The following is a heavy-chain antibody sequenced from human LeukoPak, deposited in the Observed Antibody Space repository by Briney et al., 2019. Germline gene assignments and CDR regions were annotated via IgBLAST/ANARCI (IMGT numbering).Heavy chain of an antibody. CDR3: ATHDLLGSSWSPFDY. J-gene: IGHJ4*02. D-gene: IGHD6-13*01. Sequence: GESLKISCKGSGYSFTSYWIGWVRQMPGKGLEWMGIIYPGDSDTRYSPSFQGQVTISADKSISTAYLLWSSLKASDTAMYYCATHDLLGSSWSPFDYWGQGTLVTVSS. CDR1: GYSFTSYW. V-gene: IGHV5-51*01. CDR2: IYPGDSDT.